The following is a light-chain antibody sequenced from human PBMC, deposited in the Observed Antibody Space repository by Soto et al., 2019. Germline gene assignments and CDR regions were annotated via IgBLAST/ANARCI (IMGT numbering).Light chain of an antibody. CDR3: KQSIQQYT. CDR2: DVS. J-gene: IGKJ2*01. V-gene: IGKV2D-29*01. CDR1: QSLLYSNGKTY. Sequence: DTVMTQTPLSLSVTPGQPASISCKSSQSLLYSNGKTYLYWYLQKPGQPPKLLIYDVSNRFSGVPERHSGSGSGTEVTLKISRVEAEDVGVYYYKQSIQQYTVGQGTKLEIK.